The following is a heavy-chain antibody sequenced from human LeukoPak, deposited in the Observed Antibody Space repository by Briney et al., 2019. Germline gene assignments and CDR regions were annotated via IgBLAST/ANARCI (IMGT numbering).Heavy chain of an antibody. Sequence: ASVTVSCMASGYALTGNDFYWVRQAPGQGLEYMGSVNPFTGDTNYAQKFQGRVTMTRDTSRNTAYMELSGLTSDDTAMYYCATRPRPVTIGPFDYWGQGTLVTVSS. CDR2: VNPFTGDT. D-gene: IGHD2-21*02. CDR3: ATRPRPVTIGPFDY. J-gene: IGHJ4*02. CDR1: GYALTGND. V-gene: IGHV1-2*02.